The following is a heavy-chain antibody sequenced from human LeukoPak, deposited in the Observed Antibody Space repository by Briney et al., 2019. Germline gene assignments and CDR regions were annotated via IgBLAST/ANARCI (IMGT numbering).Heavy chain of an antibody. CDR2: ISAYNGNT. J-gene: IGHJ6*03. CDR1: GYTFTSYG. D-gene: IGHD3-22*01. CDR3: ARVPNLYYYDSSGYNPTGYYYYYMDV. Sequence: EASVKVSCKASGYTFTSYGISWVRQAPGQGLEWMGWISAYNGNTNYAQKLQGRVTMTTDTSTSTAYMELRSLRSDDTAVYYCARVPNLYYYDSSGYNPTGYYYYYMDVWGKGTTVTVSS. V-gene: IGHV1-18*01.